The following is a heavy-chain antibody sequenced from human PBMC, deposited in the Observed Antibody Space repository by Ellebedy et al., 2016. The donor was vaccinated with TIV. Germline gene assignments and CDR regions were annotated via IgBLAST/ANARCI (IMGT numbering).Heavy chain of an antibody. J-gene: IGHJ5*02. V-gene: IGHV3-72*01. CDR1: GFTFSDHY. D-gene: IGHD1-26*01. Sequence: GESLKISCAASGFTFSDHYMDWVRQAPGKGLEWVGRIRNKLRSYTIEYAAAVKGRFTISRDDSKNSLNLQMNSLKTEDTAVYYCARRGSYYWLDPWGQGTLVTVSS. CDR3: ARRGSYYWLDP. CDR2: IRNKLRSYTI.